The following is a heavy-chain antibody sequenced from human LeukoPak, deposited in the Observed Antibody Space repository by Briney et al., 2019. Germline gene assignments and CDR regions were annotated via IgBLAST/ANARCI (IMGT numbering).Heavy chain of an antibody. V-gene: IGHV1-2*02. Sequence: ASVKVSCKTSGYTFTGYYLHWVRQAPGQGLEWMGWINPNSGGTNYAQKFQGRVTMTRDTSISTAYMELSRLRSDDTAVYYCATTVVTPHAFDIWGQGTMVTVSS. CDR2: INPNSGGT. CDR1: GYTFTGYY. CDR3: ATTVVTPHAFDI. D-gene: IGHD4-23*01. J-gene: IGHJ3*02.